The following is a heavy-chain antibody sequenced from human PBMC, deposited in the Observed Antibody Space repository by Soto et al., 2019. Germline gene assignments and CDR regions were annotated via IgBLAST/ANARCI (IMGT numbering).Heavy chain of an antibody. V-gene: IGHV3-64D*08. CDR3: VKGLQLVHFYFDY. J-gene: IGHJ4*02. CDR2: ISSNGGST. D-gene: IGHD6-13*01. Sequence: GGSLRLSCSASGFTFSSYAMHWVRQAPGKGLEYVSAISSNGGSTYYADSVKGRFTISRDNSKNTLYLQMSSLRAEDTAVYYCVKGLQLVHFYFDYWGQGTLVTVSS. CDR1: GFTFSSYA.